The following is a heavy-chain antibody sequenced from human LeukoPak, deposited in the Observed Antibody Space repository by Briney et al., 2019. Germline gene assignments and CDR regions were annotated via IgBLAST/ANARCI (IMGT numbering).Heavy chain of an antibody. CDR3: ARDPRSTVTKSFHYYYGLDV. D-gene: IGHD4-17*01. CDR1: GYTFTNYY. J-gene: IGHJ6*04. CDR2: INPSGGST. Sequence: ASVKVSFKASGYTFTNYYIHWVRQAPGQGLEWMGVINPSGGSTTYAQKFQGRVTMTRDTSTSTLYMELRSLRSEDTAVYYCARDPRSTVTKSFHYYYGLDVWGTGTTVTVSS. V-gene: IGHV1-46*01.